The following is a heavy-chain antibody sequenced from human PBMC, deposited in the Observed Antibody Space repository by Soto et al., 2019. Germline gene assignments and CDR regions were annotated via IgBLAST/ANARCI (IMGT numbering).Heavy chain of an antibody. D-gene: IGHD6-13*01. J-gene: IGHJ6*01. Sequence: PSETLSLTCAVYGGSFSGYYWSWIRQPPGKGLEWIGEINYSGSTNYNPSLKSRVTISVDTSKNQFSLKLSSVTAADTAVYYCARESAGNSSSWYWEYYYYYLDMDGLGQATTVTVSS. CDR2: INYSGST. CDR1: GGSFSGYY. V-gene: IGHV4-34*01. CDR3: ARESAGNSSSWYWEYYYYYLDMDG.